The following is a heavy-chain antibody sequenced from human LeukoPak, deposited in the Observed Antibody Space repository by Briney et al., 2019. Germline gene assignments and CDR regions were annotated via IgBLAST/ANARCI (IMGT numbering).Heavy chain of an antibody. Sequence: SGRSLRLSCAASGFTFSSYGMHWVRQAPGKGLEWVAVISYDGSNKYYADSVKGRFTISRDNSKNTLYLQMNSLRAEDTAVYYCAKDSARYCSSTSCYAFDYWGQGTLVTVSS. D-gene: IGHD2-2*01. CDR2: ISYDGSNK. V-gene: IGHV3-30*18. CDR1: GFTFSSYG. J-gene: IGHJ4*02. CDR3: AKDSARYCSSTSCYAFDY.